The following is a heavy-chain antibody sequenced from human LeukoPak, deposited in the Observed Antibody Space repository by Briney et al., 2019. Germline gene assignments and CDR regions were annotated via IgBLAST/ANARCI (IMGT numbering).Heavy chain of an antibody. CDR1: GGTFSSYA. V-gene: IGHV1-69*13. Sequence: SVKVSCKASGGTFSSYAISWVRQAPGQGLEWMGGIIPIFGTANYAQKFQGRVTITADESTSTAYMELSSLRSEDTAVYYCASGYSYGPYFDYWGQGTLVTVSS. J-gene: IGHJ4*02. D-gene: IGHD5-18*01. CDR2: IIPIFGTA. CDR3: ASGYSYGPYFDY.